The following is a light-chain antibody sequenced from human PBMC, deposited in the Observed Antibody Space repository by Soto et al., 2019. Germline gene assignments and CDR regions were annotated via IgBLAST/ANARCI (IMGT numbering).Light chain of an antibody. CDR1: QLGISTY. Sequence: EIVLTQSPDTLSSSPGERVTISCRASQLGISTYSAWFQQKPGQAPRLLIYGASNRAAGVPDRFSGSGSGTDFTLTISRLEPEDFALYSCLHYSSAPWTFGQGTRVEIK. CDR3: LHYSSAPWT. J-gene: IGKJ1*01. CDR2: GAS. V-gene: IGKV3-20*01.